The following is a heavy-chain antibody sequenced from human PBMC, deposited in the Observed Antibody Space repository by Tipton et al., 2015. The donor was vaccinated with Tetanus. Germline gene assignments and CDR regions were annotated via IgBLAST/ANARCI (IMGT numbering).Heavy chain of an antibody. J-gene: IGHJ3*02. V-gene: IGHV1-69*06. Sequence: QVQLVQSGAEVKKPGSSVKVSCKASGGTFSSYAISWVRQAPGQGLEWMGGIIPIFGTANYAQKFQGRVTITADKSTSTAYMELSSLRSEDTAVYYCARDVTHYYDSSIDAFDIWGQGTMVTVSS. CDR1: GGTFSSYA. D-gene: IGHD3-22*01. CDR3: ARDVTHYYDSSIDAFDI. CDR2: IIPIFGTA.